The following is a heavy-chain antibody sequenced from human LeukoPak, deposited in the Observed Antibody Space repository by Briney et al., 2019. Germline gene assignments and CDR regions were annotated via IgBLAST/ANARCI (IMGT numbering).Heavy chain of an antibody. J-gene: IGHJ4*02. D-gene: IGHD1-26*01. Sequence: ASVKVSCKASGGTFSSYAISWVRQAPGQGLEWMGGIIPIFGTANYAQKFQGRVTITTDESTSTAYMELSSLRSEDTAVYHCARDRYSGSYQMDYWGQGTLVTVSS. V-gene: IGHV1-69*05. CDR3: ARDRYSGSYQMDY. CDR1: GGTFSSYA. CDR2: IIPIFGTA.